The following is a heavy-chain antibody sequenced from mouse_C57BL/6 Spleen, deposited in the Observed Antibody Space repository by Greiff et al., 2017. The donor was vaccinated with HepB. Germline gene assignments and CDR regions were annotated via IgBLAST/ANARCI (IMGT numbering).Heavy chain of an antibody. CDR2: ISSGGDYI. CDR3: TRRAGTDYAMDY. J-gene: IGHJ4*01. Sequence: EVKVEESGEGLVKPGGSLKLSCAASGFTFSSYAMSWVRQTPEKRLEWVAYISSGGDYIYYADTVKGRFTISRDNARNTLYLQMSSLKSEDTAMYYCTRRAGTDYAMDYWGQGTSVTVS. CDR1: GFTFSSYA. D-gene: IGHD3-3*01. V-gene: IGHV5-9-1*02.